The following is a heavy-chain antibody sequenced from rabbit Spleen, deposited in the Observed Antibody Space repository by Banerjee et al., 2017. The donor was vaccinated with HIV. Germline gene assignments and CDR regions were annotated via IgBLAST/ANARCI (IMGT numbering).Heavy chain of an antibody. D-gene: IGHD4-2*01. CDR3: VRDQAGYDGVGPYYFNL. CDR1: GFSFSNKAV. V-gene: IGHV1S45*01. CDR2: INAVTGKA. Sequence: QEQLVESGGGLVKPGASLTLTCKASGFSFSNKAVMCWVRQAPGKGLEWIACINAVTGKAVYASWAKGRFTFSKTSSTTVTLQMTSLTAADTATYFCVRDQAGYDGVGPYYFNLWGQGTLVTVS. J-gene: IGHJ4*01.